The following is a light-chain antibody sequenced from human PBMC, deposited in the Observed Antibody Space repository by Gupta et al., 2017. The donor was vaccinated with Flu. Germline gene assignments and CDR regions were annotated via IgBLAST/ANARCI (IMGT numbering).Light chain of an antibody. CDR2: ADS. CDR1: NIGSKS. CDR3: QVWDSSSDHSGVV. V-gene: IGLV3-21*02. Sequence: SYVLTQPPSVSVAPGQTARITCGGNNIGSKSVQWYQQKPGQAPVLVVYADSDRPSGIPEGFSGSYSGNPATLTISRVEAGDDADYYCQVWDSSSDHSGVVFGGGTKLTVL. J-gene: IGLJ2*01.